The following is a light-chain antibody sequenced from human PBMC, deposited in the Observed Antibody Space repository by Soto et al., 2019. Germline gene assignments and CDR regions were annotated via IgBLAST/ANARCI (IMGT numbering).Light chain of an antibody. CDR3: QQRCSWPWT. CDR1: QIVSSS. V-gene: IGKV3-11*01. Sequence: IVLTQSPATLSLSPGERATLSCRASQIVSSSLAWYQQKPGQAPRLLIYDASNRATGIPARFSGSGSGTDFTLTISSLEPEDFAIYYCQQRCSWPWTFGQGTKVDI. J-gene: IGKJ1*01. CDR2: DAS.